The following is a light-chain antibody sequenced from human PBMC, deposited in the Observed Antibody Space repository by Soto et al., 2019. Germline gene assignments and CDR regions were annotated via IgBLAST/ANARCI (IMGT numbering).Light chain of an antibody. CDR2: AAT. CDR1: QDIRND. V-gene: IGKV1-6*01. J-gene: IGKJ1*01. Sequence: AIQMTQSPSSLSVSVRDRVTITCRASQDIRNDLHWYQQKPGEAPNLLIYAATTFQSGVPSRFSGSGSGTHFTLNISSLQPEDLATYFCLQDNSYPWTFGQGTKLEIK. CDR3: LQDNSYPWT.